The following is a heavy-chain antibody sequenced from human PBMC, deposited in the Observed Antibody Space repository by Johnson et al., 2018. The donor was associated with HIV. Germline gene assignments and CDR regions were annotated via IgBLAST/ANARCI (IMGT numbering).Heavy chain of an antibody. CDR1: GFTFDDYA. D-gene: IGHD5-18*01. J-gene: IGHJ3*02. CDR2: ISWNSGST. Sequence: VQLVESGGGLVQPGRSLRLSCAASGFTFDDYAMHWVRQAPGKGLEWVSGISWNSGSTYYADSVKGRFTISRDNSKNSLYLQMNSLRAEDTAVYYCARDRTIHDAFDIWGQGTMVTVSS. V-gene: IGHV3-9*01. CDR3: ARDRTIHDAFDI.